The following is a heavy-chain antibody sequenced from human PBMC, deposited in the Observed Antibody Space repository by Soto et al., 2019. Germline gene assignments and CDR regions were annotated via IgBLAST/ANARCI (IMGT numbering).Heavy chain of an antibody. Sequence: GGSLRLSCAASGFTFSSYGMHWVRQAPGKGLEWVAVIWYDGSNKYYADSVKGRFTISRDNSKNTLYLQMNSLRAEDTAVYYCARVSCSGGSCYDYYYYYGMDVWGQGTTVTVSS. J-gene: IGHJ6*02. CDR1: GFTFSSYG. CDR3: ARVSCSGGSCYDYYYYYGMDV. CDR2: IWYDGSNK. D-gene: IGHD2-15*01. V-gene: IGHV3-33*01.